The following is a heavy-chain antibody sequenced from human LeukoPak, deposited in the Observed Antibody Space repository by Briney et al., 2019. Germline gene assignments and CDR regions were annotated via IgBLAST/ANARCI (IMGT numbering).Heavy chain of an antibody. J-gene: IGHJ4*02. CDR3: AKDEVLYDSSGYHDS. CDR1: GFTFSSYG. D-gene: IGHD3-22*01. CDR2: IWYDGSNK. Sequence: GGSLRLSCVASGFTFSSYGMHWVRQAPGKGLEWVSVIWYDGSNKYYADSVKGRFTISRDNSKNTLYLQMNSLRAEDTAVYFCAKDEVLYDSSGYHDSWGQGTLVTVSS. V-gene: IGHV3-33*06.